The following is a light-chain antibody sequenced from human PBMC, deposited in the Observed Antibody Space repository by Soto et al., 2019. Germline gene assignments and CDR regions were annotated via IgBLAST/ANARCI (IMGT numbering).Light chain of an antibody. CDR1: QNVVNNY. V-gene: IGKV3-20*01. J-gene: IGKJ4*01. CDR2: DAS. CDR3: HQCATSPLT. Sequence: DIVLPQYPGTLSLSPGERATLSCRASQNVVNNYLAWYQQKPGQVPRLLIDDASNRAIGIPDRFSGTGSGTDFTLTISRLEPEGFAVYYCHQCATSPLTFGGGTKVEIK.